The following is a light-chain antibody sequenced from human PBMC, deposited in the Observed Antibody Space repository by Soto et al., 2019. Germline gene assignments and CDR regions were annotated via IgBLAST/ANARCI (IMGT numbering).Light chain of an antibody. V-gene: IGLV2-14*01. CDR2: DVS. CDR3: SSYTSRSTQV. CDR1: SSDVGGYNY. Sequence: QSVLTQPASVSGSPGQSITISCTGTSSDVGGYNYVSWYQQHPGKAPKLMLYDVSNRPSGVSNRFSGSKSGNTASLTISGLQAEDEADYYCSSYTSRSTQVFGSGTKVTVL. J-gene: IGLJ1*01.